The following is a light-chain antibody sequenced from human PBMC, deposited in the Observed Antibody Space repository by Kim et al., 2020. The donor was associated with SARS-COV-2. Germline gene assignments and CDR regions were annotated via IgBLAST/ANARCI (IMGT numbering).Light chain of an antibody. CDR3: AAWDDSLSVGV. V-gene: IGLV1-47*01. Sequence: ELTQPPSASGTPGQRVTISCSGSSSNIGSNYVYWYQQLPGTAPKLLIYRNNQRPSGVPDRFSGSKSGTSASLAISGLRSEDEADYYCAAWDDSLSVGVFGGGTQLTVL. CDR1: SSNIGSNY. CDR2: RNN. J-gene: IGLJ3*02.